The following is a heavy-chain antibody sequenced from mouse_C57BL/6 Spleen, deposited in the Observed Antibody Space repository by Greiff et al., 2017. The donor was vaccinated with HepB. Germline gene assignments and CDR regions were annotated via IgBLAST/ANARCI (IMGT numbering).Heavy chain of an antibody. D-gene: IGHD2-5*01. CDR1: GYTFTSYW. Sequence: VKLQQPGAELVMPGASVKLSCKASGYTFTSYWMHWVKQRPGQGLERIGEIDPSDSYTNYNQKFKGKSTLTVDKSSSTAYMQLSSLTSEDSAVYYCARSGIVTTGYFDYWGQGTTLTVSS. CDR3: ARSGIVTTGYFDY. J-gene: IGHJ2*01. CDR2: IDPSDSYT. V-gene: IGHV1-69*01.